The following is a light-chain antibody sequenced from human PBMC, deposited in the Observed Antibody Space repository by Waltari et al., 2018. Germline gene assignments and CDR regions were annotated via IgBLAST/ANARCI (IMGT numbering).Light chain of an antibody. CDR1: ERISTW. CDR2: KAS. CDR3: QQYSNYYT. V-gene: IGKV1-5*03. J-gene: IGKJ2*01. Sequence: DIQMTQSPSTLSASVGDTVTFTCRASERISTWLAWYQQKPGKAPKLLIYKASYLETGVPSRVSGSGSGTEFILTISSLRPDDSATYYCQQYSNYYTFGQGTKLEIK.